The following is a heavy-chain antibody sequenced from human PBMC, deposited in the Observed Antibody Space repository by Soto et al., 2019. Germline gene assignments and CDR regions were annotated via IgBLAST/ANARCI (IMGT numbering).Heavy chain of an antibody. Sequence: ASVKVSCKASGYTFTSYGISWVRQAPGQGLEWMGWISAYNGNTNYAQRLQGRVTMTTDTSTSTAYMELRSLRSDDTAVYYCARVDIVVVPAAEEAYYYYMDVWGKGTTVTVSS. CDR3: ARVDIVVVPAAEEAYYYYMDV. V-gene: IGHV1-18*01. D-gene: IGHD2-2*01. J-gene: IGHJ6*03. CDR2: ISAYNGNT. CDR1: GYTFTSYG.